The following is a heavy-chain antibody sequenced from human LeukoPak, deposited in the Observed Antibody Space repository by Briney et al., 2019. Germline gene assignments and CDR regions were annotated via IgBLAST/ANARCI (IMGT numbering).Heavy chain of an antibody. CDR2: IIPIFGTA. J-gene: IGHJ5*02. D-gene: IGHD2-2*01. V-gene: IGHV1-69*06. CDR1: GGTFSSYA. CDR3: EREDVAYCSSTSCYAGWFDP. Sequence: SVKVSCKASGGTFSSYAISWVRQAPGQGLEWMGGIIPIFGTANYAQKFQGRVTITADKSTSTAYMELSSLRSEDTAVYYCEREDVAYCSSTSCYAGWFDPWGQGTLVTVSS.